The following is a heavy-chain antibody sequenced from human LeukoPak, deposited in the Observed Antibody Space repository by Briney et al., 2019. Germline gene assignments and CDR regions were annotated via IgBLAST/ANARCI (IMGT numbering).Heavy chain of an antibody. CDR1: GGPISGYY. Sequence: SDPLSLTCTVSGGPISGYYWTWIRQPAGKALEWIGCIYTSGTTNYNPSLKSRVTMSLDPSKNQFSLKLTSVTAADTAVYYWARGDRDLGYWGQGTLVTVSS. CDR2: IYTSGTT. J-gene: IGHJ4*02. CDR3: ARGDRDLGY. D-gene: IGHD3-22*01. V-gene: IGHV4-4*07.